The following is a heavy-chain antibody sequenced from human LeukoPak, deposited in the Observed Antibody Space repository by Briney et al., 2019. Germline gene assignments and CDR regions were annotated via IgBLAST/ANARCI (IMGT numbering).Heavy chain of an antibody. D-gene: IGHD4/OR15-4a*01. CDR3: ARLDVGASGRKDL. J-gene: IGHJ6*02. Sequence: SETLSLTCTVSGGSISSYYWSWIRRPPGKGLEWIGYIYYSGRTNYNPSLKSRVTMSVDTSKNHFSLKLSSVTAADTAVYYCARLDVGASGRKDLWGRGAKVTVS. CDR2: IYYSGRT. CDR1: GGSISSYY. V-gene: IGHV4-59*12.